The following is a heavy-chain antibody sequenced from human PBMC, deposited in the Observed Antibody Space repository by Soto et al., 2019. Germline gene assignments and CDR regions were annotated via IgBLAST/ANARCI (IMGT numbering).Heavy chain of an antibody. CDR3: ARDLYSSGWYHGWFDP. J-gene: IGHJ5*02. Sequence: QVQLVQSGAEVKKPGSSVKVSCKASGGTFNSYAISWVRQAPGQGLEWMGGIIPIFGTANYAQKFQGRVTITADESTSTAYMELSSLRSEDTAVYYCARDLYSSGWYHGWFDPWGQGTLVTVSS. V-gene: IGHV1-69*01. CDR1: GGTFNSYA. D-gene: IGHD6-19*01. CDR2: IIPIFGTA.